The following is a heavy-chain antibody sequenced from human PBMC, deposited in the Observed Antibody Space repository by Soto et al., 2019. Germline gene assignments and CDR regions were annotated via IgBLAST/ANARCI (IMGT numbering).Heavy chain of an antibody. CDR1: GFTFSNVW. CDR3: VTVLPHANSWFDY. CDR2: IKSRTENETT. D-gene: IGHD2-2*01. V-gene: IGHV3-15*01. Sequence: GHLVESGGSFVKPGGSLTLSCAASGFTFSNVWLSWVRQGPGKGLEWLGRIKSRTENETTDYASPARGRFIISRDDSKNMLYLQLNSLKSEDTGVYYCVTVLPHANSWFDYWGQGTPVTVSS. J-gene: IGHJ4*02.